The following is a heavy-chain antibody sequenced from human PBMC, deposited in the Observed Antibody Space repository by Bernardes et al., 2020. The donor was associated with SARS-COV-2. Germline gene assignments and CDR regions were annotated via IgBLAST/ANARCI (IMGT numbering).Heavy chain of an antibody. D-gene: IGHD6-13*01. V-gene: IGHV3-53*01. CDR1: GFTVSSNY. CDR2: IYSGGST. Sequence: GGSLRLSCAASGFTVSSNYMSWVRQAPGKGLEWVSVIYSGGSTYYADSVKGRFTISRDNSKNTLYLQMNSLRAEDTAVYYCARAGSEYSSSWYEGGWYFDLWGRGTLVTVSS. CDR3: ARAGSEYSSSWYEGGWYFDL. J-gene: IGHJ2*01.